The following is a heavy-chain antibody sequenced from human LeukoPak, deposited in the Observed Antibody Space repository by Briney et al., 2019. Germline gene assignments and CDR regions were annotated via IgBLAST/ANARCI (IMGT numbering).Heavy chain of an antibody. D-gene: IGHD4-23*01. J-gene: IGHJ5*01. CDR3: AKASDYGGNEFDC. CDR2: ITWNGGYT. CDR1: GFTFELFG. Sequence: GGSLRLFCAPWGFTFELFGMLGVPAVPGGGRVGVSYITWNGGYTGYADSVKGRFAISRDNAKSSLYLQMNSLTGDDTAFYYCAKASDYGGNEFDCWGQGILVTVSS. V-gene: IGHV3-9*01.